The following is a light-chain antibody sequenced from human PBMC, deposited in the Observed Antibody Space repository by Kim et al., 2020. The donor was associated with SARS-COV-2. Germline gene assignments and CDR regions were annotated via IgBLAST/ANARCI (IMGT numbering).Light chain of an antibody. CDR1: QTILYRSNNENY. V-gene: IGKV4-1*01. J-gene: IGKJ4*01. CDR2: WAS. CDR3: QQYYTTPLT. Sequence: IVMTQTPDSLAVSLGETATISCKSSQTILYRSNNENYLAWYQQRPRQPPKLLIYWASTRESGVPDRFSGSGSGTDFTLTIRDLQAEDVAVYYCQQYYTTPLTFGGGTKLEI.